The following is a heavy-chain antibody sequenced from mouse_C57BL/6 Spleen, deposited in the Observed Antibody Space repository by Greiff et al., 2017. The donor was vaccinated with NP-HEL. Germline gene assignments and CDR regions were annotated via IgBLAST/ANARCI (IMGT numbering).Heavy chain of an antibody. V-gene: IGHV1-82*01. CDR3: ARDFGYYGRGFAY. D-gene: IGHD1-1*01. CDR2: IYPGDGDT. J-gene: IGHJ3*01. CDR1: GYAFSSSW. Sequence: VKLQESGPELVKPGASVKISCKASGYAFSSSWMNWVKQRPGKGLEWIGRIYPGDGDTNYNGKFKGKATLTADKSSSTAYMQLSSLTSEDSAVYFCARDFGYYGRGFAYWGQGTLVTVSA.